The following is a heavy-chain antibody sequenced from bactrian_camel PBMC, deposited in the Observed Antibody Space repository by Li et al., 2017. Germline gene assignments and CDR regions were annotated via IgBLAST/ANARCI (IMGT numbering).Heavy chain of an antibody. V-gene: IGHV3S53*01. J-gene: IGHJ4*01. D-gene: IGHD2*01. CDR1: GYTYNSNC. Sequence: HVQLVESGGGSVLAGGSLKLSCVASGYTYNSNCMAWFRQSPGKKREHVATINNEGKTYYANSVKGRFTISQDSARITAYLQMNGLKPEDTAMYSCAADRYNLQLARSYSYWGRGTQVTVS. CDR2: INNEGKT. CDR3: AADRYNLQLARSYSY.